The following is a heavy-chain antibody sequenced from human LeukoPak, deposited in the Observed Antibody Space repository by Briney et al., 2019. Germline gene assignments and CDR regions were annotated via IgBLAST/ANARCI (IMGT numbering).Heavy chain of an antibody. V-gene: IGHV3-21*01. J-gene: IGHJ3*02. Sequence: GGSLRLSCAASGFTFSSYSMIWGREAPGKGLEWVSSISSIRSYIYYADSVKGRFTISRDNAKNSLYLQMNSLRAEDTAVYYCARVHWTDGAFDIWGQGTMVTVSS. D-gene: IGHD3/OR15-3a*01. CDR3: ARVHWTDGAFDI. CDR2: ISSIRSYI. CDR1: GFTFSSYS.